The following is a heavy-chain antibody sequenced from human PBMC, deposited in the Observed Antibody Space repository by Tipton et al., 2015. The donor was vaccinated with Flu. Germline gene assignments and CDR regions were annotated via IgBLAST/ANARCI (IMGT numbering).Heavy chain of an antibody. V-gene: IGHV4-39*07. Sequence: TLSLTCTVSGGSISSVTYYWGWIRQPPGKGLEWIGNIYYSGNNYSNPSLKSRVTMSVDRSKNQMSLRLNSVTAADTAVYYCARVDIVLVASCSKENWFDPWGQGILVTVSS. D-gene: IGHD2-8*02. J-gene: IGHJ5*02. CDR1: GGSISSVTYY. CDR3: ARVDIVLVASCSKENWFDP. CDR2: IYYSGNN.